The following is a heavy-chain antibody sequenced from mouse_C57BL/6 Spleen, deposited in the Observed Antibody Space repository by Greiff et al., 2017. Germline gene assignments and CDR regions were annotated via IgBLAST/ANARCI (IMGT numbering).Heavy chain of an antibody. V-gene: IGHV1-61*01. Sequence: QVQLQQPGAELVRPGSSVKLSCKASGYTFTSYWMDWVKQRPGQGLEWIGNIYPSDSETHYNQKFKDKATLTVDKSSSTAYMQLSSLTSEDSAVYYCARWGWDDAMDYWGQGTSVTVSS. CDR2: IYPSDSET. CDR1: GYTFTSYW. D-gene: IGHD4-1*01. CDR3: ARWGWDDAMDY. J-gene: IGHJ4*01.